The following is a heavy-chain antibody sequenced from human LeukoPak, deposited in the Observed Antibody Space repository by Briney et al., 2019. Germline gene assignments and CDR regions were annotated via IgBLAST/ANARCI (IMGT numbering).Heavy chain of an antibody. CDR3: AKERAVVPRGGMDV. CDR2: IGTAGDT. J-gene: IGHJ6*02. V-gene: IGHV3-13*01. Sequence: GGSLRLSCAASGFTFSSYDMHWVRQATGKGLEWVSAIGTAGDTYYPGSVKGRFTISRENAKNSLYLQMNSLRAGDTAVYYCAKERAVVPRGGMDVWGQGTTVTVSS. D-gene: IGHD2-2*01. CDR1: GFTFSSYD.